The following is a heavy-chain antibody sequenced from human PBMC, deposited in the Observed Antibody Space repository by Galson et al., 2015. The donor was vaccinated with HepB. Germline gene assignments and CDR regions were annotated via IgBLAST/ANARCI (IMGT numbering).Heavy chain of an antibody. J-gene: IGHJ3*01. Sequence: SLRLSCAASGFTFSDYQMTWIRQAPRTGLEWVSYTTYSRALTTYADSVNGRFTISRDNAKNLLYLHMDSLRADDTAVYYCARDLSTTKRAFDVWGQGTVVTVSS. CDR2: TTYSRALT. CDR3: ARDLSTTKRAFDV. CDR1: GFTFSDYQ. V-gene: IGHV3-11*06. D-gene: IGHD1-1*01.